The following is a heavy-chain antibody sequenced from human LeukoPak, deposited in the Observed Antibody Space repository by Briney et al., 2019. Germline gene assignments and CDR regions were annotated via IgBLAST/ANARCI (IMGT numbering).Heavy chain of an antibody. CDR2: IYTSGST. CDR3: ARIQSTVNYYYYMDV. CDR1: GASVSGSAYY. J-gene: IGHJ6*03. Sequence: PSETLSLTCTVSGASVSGSAYYWGWIRQPPGKGLEWIGRIYTSGSTNYNPSLKSRVTMSVDTSKNQFSLKLSSVTAADTAVYYCARIQSTVNYYYYMDVWGKGTTVTISS. D-gene: IGHD4-17*01. V-gene: IGHV4-39*07.